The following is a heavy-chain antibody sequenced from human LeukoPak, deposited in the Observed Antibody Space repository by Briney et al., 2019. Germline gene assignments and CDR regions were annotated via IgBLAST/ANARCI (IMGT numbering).Heavy chain of an antibody. D-gene: IGHD2-2*01. J-gene: IGHJ3*02. CDR3: ARGGWCSSTSCYGEAFDI. V-gene: IGHV3-7*04. Sequence: PGGSLRLSCAASGFTFSSYWMSWVRQAPGKGLEWVANIKQDGSEKYYVDSVKGRFIISRDNAKNSLYLQMNSLRAEDTAVYYCARGGWCSSTSCYGEAFDIWGQGTMVTVSS. CDR2: IKQDGSEK. CDR1: GFTFSSYW.